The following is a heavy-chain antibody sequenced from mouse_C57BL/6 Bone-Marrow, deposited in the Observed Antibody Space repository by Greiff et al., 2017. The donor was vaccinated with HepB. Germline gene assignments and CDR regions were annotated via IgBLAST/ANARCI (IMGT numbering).Heavy chain of an antibody. D-gene: IGHD1-1*01. V-gene: IGHV5-6*01. Sequence: DVQLQESGGDLVKPGGSLKLSCAASGFTFSSYGMSWVRQTPDKRLEWVATISSGGSYTYYPDSVKGRFTISRDNAKNTLYLQMSSLKSEDTAMYYCARPPFYYYGSSYYFDYWGQGTTLTVSS. J-gene: IGHJ2*01. CDR1: GFTFSSYG. CDR2: ISSGGSYT. CDR3: ARPPFYYYGSSYYFDY.